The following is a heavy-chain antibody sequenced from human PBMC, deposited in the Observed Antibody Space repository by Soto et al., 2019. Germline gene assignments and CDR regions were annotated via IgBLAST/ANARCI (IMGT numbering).Heavy chain of an antibody. CDR1: GASIRGVDYF. V-gene: IGHV4-31*03. D-gene: IGHD2-15*01. Sequence: QVQLQEAGPGLVKPSQTLSLTCTVSGASIRGVDYFWTWIRQRPGKGLEWLGNIYASGSAYTNPSLKSRVGLSVATSQNQFALSLTSVTAADSAVYYCAIEGKDISTHGGWNAFDLWGQGTEVSVFS. CDR3: AIEGKDISTHGGWNAFDL. J-gene: IGHJ3*01. CDR2: IYASGSA.